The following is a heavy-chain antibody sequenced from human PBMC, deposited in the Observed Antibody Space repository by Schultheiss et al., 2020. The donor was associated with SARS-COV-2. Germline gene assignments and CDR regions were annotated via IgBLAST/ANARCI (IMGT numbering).Heavy chain of an antibody. J-gene: IGHJ5*02. D-gene: IGHD6-13*01. Sequence: SEALSLTCAVSGGSISSSSYYWSWIRQSPGKELEWIGYIYYNGNTNYNPSLKSRVTMSVDTSKNQFSLKLSSVTAADTAVYYCARDGGGSSWYVHWGQGTLVTVSS. V-gene: IGHV4-61*01. CDR2: IYYNGNT. CDR3: ARDGGGSSWYVH. CDR1: GGSISSSSYY.